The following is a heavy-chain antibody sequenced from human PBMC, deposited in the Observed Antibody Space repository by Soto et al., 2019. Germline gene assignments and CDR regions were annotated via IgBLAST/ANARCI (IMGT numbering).Heavy chain of an antibody. CDR2: IIPIFGTA. V-gene: IGHV1-69*06. J-gene: IGHJ5*02. CDR1: VGTFIIYA. D-gene: IGHD6-13*01. Sequence: GASVNVSCTDSVGTFIIYAISWVRQAPGQGLEWMGGIIPIFGTANYAQKFRGRVTITADKSTSTAYMELSSLRSEDTAVYYCAPVSAALALDPWGQGTLVTVSS. CDR3: APVSAALALDP.